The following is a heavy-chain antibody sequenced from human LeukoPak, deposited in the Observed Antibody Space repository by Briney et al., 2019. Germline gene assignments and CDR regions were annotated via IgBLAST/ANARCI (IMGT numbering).Heavy chain of an antibody. V-gene: IGHV4-34*01. CDR1: GGSFSGYC. CDR3: ARGGSGWWLYWFDP. Sequence: SETLSLTCAVYGGSFSGYCWSWIRQPPGKGLEWIGEINHSGSTNYNPSLKSRVTISVDTSKNQFSLKLSSVTAADTAVYYCARGGSGWWLYWFDPWGQGTLVTVSS. CDR2: INHSGST. D-gene: IGHD6-19*01. J-gene: IGHJ5*02.